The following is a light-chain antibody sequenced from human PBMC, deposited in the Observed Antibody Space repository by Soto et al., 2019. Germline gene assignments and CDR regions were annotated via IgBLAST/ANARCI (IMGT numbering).Light chain of an antibody. J-gene: IGLJ3*02. CDR1: SSNIGSNY. Sequence: QSVLTQPPSASGTPGQRVTISCSGSSSNIGSNYVYWYHQLPGTAPKLVIYSNDQRPSGVPDRFSGSKSGTSASLAISGLQSEDEADYYCAIWDLTLSAWVFGGGTKVTVL. CDR2: SND. V-gene: IGLV1-47*02. CDR3: AIWDLTLSAWV.